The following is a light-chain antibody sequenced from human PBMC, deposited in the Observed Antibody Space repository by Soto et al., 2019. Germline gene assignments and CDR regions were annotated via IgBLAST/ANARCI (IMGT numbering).Light chain of an antibody. Sequence: EVVLTQSRGTLSLSPGERATLSCRASQSVTSGSLAWYQQKPGQAPRLLIYGASSRATGIPDRFSGSGSGTDFTLTISRLEPEDFAVYYCQDYGSSRTFGQGTKVDIK. CDR1: QSVTSGS. CDR2: GAS. CDR3: QDYGSSRT. V-gene: IGKV3-20*01. J-gene: IGKJ1*01.